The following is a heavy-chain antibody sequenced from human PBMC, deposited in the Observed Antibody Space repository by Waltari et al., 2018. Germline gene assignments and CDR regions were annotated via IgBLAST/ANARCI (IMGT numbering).Heavy chain of an antibody. V-gene: IGHV3-73*02. CDR3: ATAVTTLHP. Sequence: EVQLVESGGDLVQPGGSLRLSCAVSGFTFSYSDIHWVRQASGKGLEWVGRITSRGSNYATTYGDSVRGRFTISRDDSRNTAFLQMNSLKSEDTAVYYCATAVTTLHPWGPGTLVTVSS. CDR2: ITSRGSNYAT. J-gene: IGHJ5*02. CDR1: GFTFSYSD. D-gene: IGHD4-17*01.